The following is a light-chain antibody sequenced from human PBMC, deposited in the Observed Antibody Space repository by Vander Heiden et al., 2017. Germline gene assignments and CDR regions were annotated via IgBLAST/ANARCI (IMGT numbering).Light chain of an antibody. CDR3: HHYGASPYT. CDR1: QSFSDNQ. CDR2: GVS. J-gene: IGKJ2*01. V-gene: IGKV3-20*01. Sequence: EMLLTQSPGTLSLSPGERATLSCRASQSFSDNQLAWYQQKPGQAPRLLMYGVSNRATGIPDRFSGSGSGTDFTIIISRLEHEDFAVYFCHHYGASPYTFGQGTKVEIK.